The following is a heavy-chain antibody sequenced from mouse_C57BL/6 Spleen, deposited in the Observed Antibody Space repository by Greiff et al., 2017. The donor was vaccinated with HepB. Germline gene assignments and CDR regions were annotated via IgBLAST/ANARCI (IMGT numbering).Heavy chain of an antibody. Sequence: QVQLQQPGAELVKPGASVKMSCKASGYTFTSYWITWVKQRPGQGLEWIGDIYPGSGSTNYNEKFKSKATLTVDTSSSTAYMQLSRLTSEDSAVYYGARGPYDYDEGPGFAYWGQGTLVTVSA. CDR3: ARGPYDYDEGPGFAY. V-gene: IGHV1-55*01. J-gene: IGHJ3*01. CDR1: GYTFTSYW. D-gene: IGHD2-4*01. CDR2: IYPGSGST.